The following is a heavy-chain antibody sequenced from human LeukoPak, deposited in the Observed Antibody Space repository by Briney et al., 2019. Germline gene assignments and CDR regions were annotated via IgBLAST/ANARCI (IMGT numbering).Heavy chain of an antibody. CDR2: ISSSGSTI. V-gene: IGHV3-48*04. CDR3: VKGEVGLAGLLVL. CDR1: GFTFSSYA. D-gene: IGHD6-19*01. J-gene: IGHJ4*02. Sequence: GGFLRLSCAASGFTFSSYAMNWVRQAPGKGLEWVSYISSSGSTIYYADSVKGRFTISRDNAKNSLYLRMTSLIPEDTALYYCVKGEVGLAGLLVLWGQGTLVTVSS.